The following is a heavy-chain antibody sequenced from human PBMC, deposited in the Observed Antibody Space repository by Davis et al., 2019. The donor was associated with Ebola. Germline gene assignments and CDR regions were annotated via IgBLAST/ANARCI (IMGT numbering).Heavy chain of an antibody. CDR3: AGLLRFLEWPLAAEDV. CDR2: IYYSGST. D-gene: IGHD3-3*01. CDR1: GGSISSYY. Sequence: SETLSLTCTVSGGSISSYYWSWIRQPPGKGLEWIGYIYYSGSTNYNPSLKSRVTISVDTSKNQFSLKLSSVTAADTAVYYCAGLLRFLEWPLAAEDVWGQGTTVTVSS. J-gene: IGHJ6*02. V-gene: IGHV4-59*08.